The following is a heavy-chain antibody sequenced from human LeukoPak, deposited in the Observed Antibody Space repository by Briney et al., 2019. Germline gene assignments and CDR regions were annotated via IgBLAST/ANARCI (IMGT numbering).Heavy chain of an antibody. CDR3: ARHSLNNYGSYY. J-gene: IGHJ4*02. D-gene: IGHD5-24*01. CDR2: IHYDGNT. CDR1: GGSISSSTYS. V-gene: IGHV4-39*01. Sequence: PSETLSLTCTVSGGSISSSTYSWTWICQPPGKGLEWIGSIHYDGNTYYKPSLKSRVTISVDTSKIQFSLRLSSATAADMATYYCARHSLNNYGSYYWGQGTLVPVSS.